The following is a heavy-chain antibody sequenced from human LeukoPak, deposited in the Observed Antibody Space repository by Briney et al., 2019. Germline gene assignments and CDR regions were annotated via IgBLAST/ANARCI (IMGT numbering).Heavy chain of an antibody. CDR1: GFTFDDYA. CDR2: ISWNSGSI. CDR3: ARDNYYGSGSYYFYYYMDV. Sequence: GGSLRLSCAASGFTFDDYAMHWVRQAPGKGLEWVSGISWNSGSIGYADSVKGRFTISRDNAKNSLSLQMNSLRADDTALYYCARDNYYGSGSYYFYYYMDVWGKGTTVTISS. D-gene: IGHD3-10*01. V-gene: IGHV3-9*01. J-gene: IGHJ6*03.